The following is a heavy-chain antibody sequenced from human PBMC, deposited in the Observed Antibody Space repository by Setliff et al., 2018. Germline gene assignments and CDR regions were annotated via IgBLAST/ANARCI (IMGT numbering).Heavy chain of an antibody. CDR3: AKDSGSSGWYVDY. V-gene: IGHV3-43D*03. J-gene: IGHJ4*02. Sequence: GESLKISCAASGFTFDDYAMHWVRQAPGKGLEWVSLISWDGGSSYYADSVKGRFTISRDNSKNSLYLQMNSLRAEDTALYYCAKDSGSSGWYVDYWGQGTLVTVS. D-gene: IGHD6-19*01. CDR1: GFTFDDYA. CDR2: ISWDGGSS.